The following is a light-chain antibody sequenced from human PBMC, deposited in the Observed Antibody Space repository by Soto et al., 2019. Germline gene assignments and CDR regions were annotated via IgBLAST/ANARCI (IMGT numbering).Light chain of an antibody. CDR2: GAS. Sequence: EIVMTQSPGTLSVSPGERATLSCRASQSVSSNLAWYQQKPGQAPRLLIYGASTRATGFPARFSGSGSGTEFTLTISSLQSEDVAVYYCQQYNNRLITFGQGTRLEIK. V-gene: IGKV3-15*01. CDR1: QSVSSN. CDR3: QQYNNRLIT. J-gene: IGKJ5*01.